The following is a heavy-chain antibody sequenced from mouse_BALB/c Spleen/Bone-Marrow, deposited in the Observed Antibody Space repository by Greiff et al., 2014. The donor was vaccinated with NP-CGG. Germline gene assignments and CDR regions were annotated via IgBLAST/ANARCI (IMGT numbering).Heavy chain of an antibody. D-gene: IGHD1-1*01. CDR3: ARQTTTVDYAMDY. CDR2: INPSTGYT. J-gene: IGHJ4*01. CDR1: GYTFTSYW. Sequence: VQLQQSGAELAKPGASVKMSCKASGYTFTSYWMHWVKQRPGQGLEWIGYINPSTGYTEYNQKFKDKATLTADKSSSTAYMQLNSLTSEDSAVYYCARQTTTVDYAMDYWGQGTSVTVSS. V-gene: IGHV1-7*01.